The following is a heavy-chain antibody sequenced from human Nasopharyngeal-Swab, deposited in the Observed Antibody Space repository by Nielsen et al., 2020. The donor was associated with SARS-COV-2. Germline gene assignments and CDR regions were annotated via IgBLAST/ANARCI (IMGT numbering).Heavy chain of an antibody. V-gene: IGHV1-18*01. J-gene: IGHJ5*02. CDR2: ISAYNGNT. CDR1: DYTFTSYG. Sequence: ASVKVSCKASDYTFTSYGISWVRQAPGQGLEWMGWISAYNGNTNYAQKLQGRVTMTTDTSTSTAYMELRSLRSDDTAVYYCARIRITMVRGVIMYRWFDPWGQGTLVTVSS. CDR3: ARIRITMVRGVIMYRWFDP. D-gene: IGHD3-10*01.